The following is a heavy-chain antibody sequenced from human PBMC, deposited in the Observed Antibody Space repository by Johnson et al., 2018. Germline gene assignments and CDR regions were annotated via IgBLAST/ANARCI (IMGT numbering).Heavy chain of an antibody. J-gene: IGHJ3*01. CDR2: LSYDGSNQ. Sequence: QVQLVEAGGGVVEPGRSLRVSCAASGFTFSNFAMHWVRQAPGQGLEWVAVLSYDGSNQYYADSVKGRFNISRHNSKNTLYLRMNSLRAEDTAVYYGAKVPPAVDPSVVPDAFDVGGQGTRGTVSS. CDR3: AKVPPAVDPSVVPDAFDV. D-gene: IGHD2-21*01. CDR1: GFTFSNFA. V-gene: IGHV3-30*18.